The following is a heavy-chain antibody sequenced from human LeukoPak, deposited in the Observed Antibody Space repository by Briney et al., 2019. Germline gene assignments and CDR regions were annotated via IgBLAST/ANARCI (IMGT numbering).Heavy chain of an antibody. CDR1: GFTVSSNY. D-gene: IGHD3-10*01. J-gene: IGHJ4*02. V-gene: IGHV3-53*01. Sequence: GGSLRLSCAASGFTVSSNYMSWVRQPPGKGLEWVSVIYSGGTTFYADSVKGRFTISRDNSKNTLYLQMNSLRADDTAVYYCAKLKGWYGEGYYDYWGQGTVVTVSS. CDR3: AKLKGWYGEGYYDY. CDR2: IYSGGTT.